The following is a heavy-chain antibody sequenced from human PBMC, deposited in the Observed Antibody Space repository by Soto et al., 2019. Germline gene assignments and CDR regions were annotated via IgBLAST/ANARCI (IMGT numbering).Heavy chain of an antibody. D-gene: IGHD3-16*01. CDR2: IYNGGSP. CDR1: GDSVSTAY. CDR3: ARGGCFLRGYGMDV. V-gene: IGHV4-59*02. J-gene: IGHJ6*02. Sequence: QVQLQESGPGLVKPSETLSLTCTVSGDSVSTAYWSWIRQPPGKRLEYIGFIYNGGSPNYNPALESRVTISPDTSKNQFSLRLTSVTAADTAVYYWARGGCFLRGYGMDVWGRGTTVTVS.